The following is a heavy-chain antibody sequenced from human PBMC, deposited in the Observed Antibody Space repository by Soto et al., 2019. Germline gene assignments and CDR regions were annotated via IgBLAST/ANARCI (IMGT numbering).Heavy chain of an antibody. CDR1: GFTFSSYA. CDR2: MSNDGRRT. V-gene: IGHV3-30*04. CDR3: ARVPTALTYDF. D-gene: IGHD3-16*01. J-gene: IGHJ4*02. Sequence: GGSLRLSCAASGFTFSSYAMHWVRQAPGKGLEWVAVMSNDGRRTYYADSVKGRFTVSRDTSKNILFLQMTSLRLEDTAVYYCARVPTALTYDFWGQGTLVTVSS.